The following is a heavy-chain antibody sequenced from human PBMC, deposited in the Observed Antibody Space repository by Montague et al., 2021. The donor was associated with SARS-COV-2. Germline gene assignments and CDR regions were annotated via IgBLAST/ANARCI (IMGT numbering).Heavy chain of an antibody. J-gene: IGHJ3*01. CDR1: GGSISSYY. V-gene: IGHV4-4*07. D-gene: IGHD3-22*01. CDR2: IYNSGST. Sequence: SETLSLTCTVSGGSISSYYWNWIRQSAGKGLEWIGRIYNSGSTNYDPSLKSRVTMSVDTSKNQFSLKLSSVTAADTAVYYFARGALFSDRSGYYSDAVDFWGQGTMVTVSS. CDR3: ARGALFSDRSGYYSDAVDF.